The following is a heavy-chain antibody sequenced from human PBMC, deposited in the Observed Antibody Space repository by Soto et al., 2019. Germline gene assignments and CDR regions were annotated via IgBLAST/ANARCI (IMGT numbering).Heavy chain of an antibody. CDR1: GLTFSSYA. V-gene: IGHV3-30-3*01. J-gene: IGHJ6*02. Sequence: QVQLVESGGGVVQPGRSLRLSCAASGLTFSSYAMHWVRQAPGKGLEWVAVISYDGSNKYYADSVKGRFTISRYNSKNTLQLPMTSQRTEDTPVYYCARNRVRYNGNDFPYYYSGMDVWGQGTTVTVSS. CDR3: ARNRVRYNGNDFPYYYSGMDV. CDR2: ISYDGSNK. D-gene: IGHD1-1*01.